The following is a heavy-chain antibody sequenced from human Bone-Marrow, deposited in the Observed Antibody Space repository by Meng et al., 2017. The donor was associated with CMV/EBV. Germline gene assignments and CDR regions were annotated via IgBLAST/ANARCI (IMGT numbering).Heavy chain of an antibody. V-gene: IGHV1-18*01. CDR1: GYTFTSYG. Sequence: ASVKVSCKASGYTFTSYGISWVRQAPGQGLEWMGWISAYNGNTNYAQKLQGRVTMTTETSTSTAYMELRSLRSADTAVYYCARASRRDRDFWSGYFTWEPHYYGMDVWGQGTTVTVSS. D-gene: IGHD3-3*01. J-gene: IGHJ6*02. CDR3: ARASRRDRDFWSGYFTWEPHYYGMDV. CDR2: ISAYNGNT.